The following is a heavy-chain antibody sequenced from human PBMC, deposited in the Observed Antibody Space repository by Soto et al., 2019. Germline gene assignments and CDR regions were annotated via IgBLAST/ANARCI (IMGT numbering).Heavy chain of an antibody. CDR1: GYTFTSYG. CDR3: ARVAAGEGGLDIVVVPAASSTGYYFDY. J-gene: IGHJ4*02. D-gene: IGHD2-2*03. V-gene: IGHV1-18*01. CDR2: ISAYNGNT. Sequence: ASVKVSCKASGYTFTSYGISWVRQAPGQGLEWMGWISAYNGNTNYAQKLQGRVTMTTDTSTSTAYMELRSLRSDDTAVYYCARVAAGEGGLDIVVVPAASSTGYYFDYWGQGTLVTVSS.